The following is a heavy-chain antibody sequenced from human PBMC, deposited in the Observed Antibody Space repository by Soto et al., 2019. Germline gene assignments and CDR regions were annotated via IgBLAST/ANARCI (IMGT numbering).Heavy chain of an antibody. J-gene: IGHJ4*02. V-gene: IGHV2-5*02. CDR2: IYWDDDK. Sequence: QITLKESGPTLVGPAQTLTLTCGFSGFSLSSYGMGVAWIRQPPGKALEWLALIYWDDDKRYSPSLKDRLAISKDTSSNQLVLTITNMDPGDTATYFCAHAGDYDLLTFDHWGPGTLVTVSS. CDR1: GFSLSSYGMG. CDR3: AHAGDYDLLTFDH. D-gene: IGHD4-17*01.